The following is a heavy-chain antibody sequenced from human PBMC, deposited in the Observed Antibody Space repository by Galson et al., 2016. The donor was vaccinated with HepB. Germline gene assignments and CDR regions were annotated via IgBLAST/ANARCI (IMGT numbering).Heavy chain of an antibody. Sequence: SETLSLTCTVSSDPVTSGTYYWSWIRQTPGKGLEWIGDIYHNGGTHHNPSLKSRVTISIDTSKKQFSLKGNSVTAADTAVYYCASSPAGYGNGVFDFWGQGAQVVVSS. J-gene: IGHJ4*02. D-gene: IGHD2-15*01. CDR2: IYHNGGT. CDR1: SDPVTSGTYY. V-gene: IGHV4-61*01. CDR3: ASSPAGYGNGVFDF.